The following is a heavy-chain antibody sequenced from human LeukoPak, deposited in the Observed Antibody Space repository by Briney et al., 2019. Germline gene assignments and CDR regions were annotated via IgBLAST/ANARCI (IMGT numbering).Heavy chain of an antibody. CDR1: GASITSISDY. V-gene: IGHV4-39*01. CDR2: IRYSGTT. D-gene: IGHD3-22*01. Sequence: SVLLSLTCTVSGASITSISDYWGWFRQPPGKGLEWIGCIRYSGTTYHSPSLRSRLTMSIDTSKNQFSLKLSSVTAADTAVYHCARHYYGSDVWGYCFDNWGQGTLVAVSS. J-gene: IGHJ4*02. CDR3: ARHYYGSDVWGYCFDN.